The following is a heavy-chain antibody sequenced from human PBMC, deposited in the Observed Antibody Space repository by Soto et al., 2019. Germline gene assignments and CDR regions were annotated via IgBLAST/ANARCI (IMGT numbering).Heavy chain of an antibody. D-gene: IGHD1-26*01. CDR2: MNPNSANT. J-gene: IGHJ5*01. Sequence: ASVKVSCKASGYTFANYDISWVRQATGQGLEWMGWMNPNSANTGYAQKFQGRVSMTRDTSINTAYMELSSLRSEDTAIYYCARMATSGTLNWFDSWGQGTLVTVSS. V-gene: IGHV1-8*01. CDR3: ARMATSGTLNWFDS. CDR1: GYTFANYD.